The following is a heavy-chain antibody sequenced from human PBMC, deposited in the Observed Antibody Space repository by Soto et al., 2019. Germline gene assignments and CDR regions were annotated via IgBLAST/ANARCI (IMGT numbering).Heavy chain of an antibody. D-gene: IGHD4-17*01. CDR1: GFTFSSYA. CDR2: ISGSGGST. V-gene: IGHV3-23*01. Sequence: EVQLLESGGGLVQPGGSLRLSCAASGFTFSSYAMSWVRQAPGKGLEWVSAISGSGGSTYYADSVKGRFTISRDNSKNTLYLQMNSMRAEDTGVYYCAKCVTTVYYGMDVWGQGTTFTVSS. CDR3: AKCVTTVYYGMDV. J-gene: IGHJ6*02.